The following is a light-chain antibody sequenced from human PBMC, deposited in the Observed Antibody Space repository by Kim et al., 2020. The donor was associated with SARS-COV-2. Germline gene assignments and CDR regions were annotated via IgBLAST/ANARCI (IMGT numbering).Light chain of an antibody. Sequence: DIQMTQSPPSLSAPIGDRVTITCQASQDINIYLNWYQQRPGKAPKLLIHGATSLETGVPLRFGGSGSGTHFSFTISSLQPEDIATYFCQQYNDFSLTFGGGTKVDIK. CDR1: QDINIY. CDR2: GAT. V-gene: IGKV1-33*01. J-gene: IGKJ4*01. CDR3: QQYNDFSLT.